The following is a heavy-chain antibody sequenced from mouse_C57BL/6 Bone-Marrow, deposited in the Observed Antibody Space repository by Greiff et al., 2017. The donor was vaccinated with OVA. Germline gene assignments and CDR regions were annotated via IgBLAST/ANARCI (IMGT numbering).Heavy chain of an antibody. Sequence: QVQLQQSGAELARPGASVKLSCKASGYTFTSYGISWVKQRTGQGLEWIGEIYPRSGNTYYNEKFKGKATLTADKSSSTVYMELRSLTSEDSAVYFCARDYGSRGYFDYWGQGTTLTVSS. CDR2: IYPRSGNT. J-gene: IGHJ2*01. CDR3: ARDYGSRGYFDY. CDR1: GYTFTSYG. V-gene: IGHV1-81*01. D-gene: IGHD1-1*01.